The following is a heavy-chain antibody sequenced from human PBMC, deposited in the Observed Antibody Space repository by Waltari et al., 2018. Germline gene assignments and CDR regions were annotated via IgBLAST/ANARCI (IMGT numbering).Heavy chain of an antibody. CDR1: GGSISSYY. Sequence: QVQLQESGPGLVKPSETLSLTCTVSGGSISSYYWSWIRQPPGKGLAWIGYISYSGGTNYTPSRRSLITISVDTSKNQFSLKLSSATAADAAEYYWAGGGYCSGGSCPMLGHYYYYYMDVWGKGTTVTVSS. D-gene: IGHD2-15*01. CDR3: AGGGYCSGGSCPMLGHYYYYYMDV. V-gene: IGHV4-59*01. J-gene: IGHJ6*03. CDR2: ISYSGGT.